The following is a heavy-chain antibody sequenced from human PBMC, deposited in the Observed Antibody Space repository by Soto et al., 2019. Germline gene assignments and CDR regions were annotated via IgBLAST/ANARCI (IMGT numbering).Heavy chain of an antibody. J-gene: IGHJ4*02. Sequence: PVGSLRLSCAASGFTFSSYGMHWVRQAPGKGLEWVAVIWYDGSNKYYADSVKGRFTISRDNSKNTLYLQMNSLRAEDTAVYYCARASDYYDTVPGLWGQGTLVTVSS. V-gene: IGHV3-33*01. CDR1: GFTFSSYG. CDR3: ARASDYYDTVPGL. CDR2: IWYDGSNK. D-gene: IGHD3-22*01.